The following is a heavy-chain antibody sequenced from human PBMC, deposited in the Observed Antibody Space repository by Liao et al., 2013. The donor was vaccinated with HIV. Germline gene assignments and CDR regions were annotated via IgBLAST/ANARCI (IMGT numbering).Heavy chain of an antibody. CDR2: IYASGNT. J-gene: IGHJ3*01. CDR3: AARITISGVAIPHALDV. D-gene: IGHD3-3*01. Sequence: QVQLQESGPGLVKPSETLSLTCTVSGGSINSHYCNWIRQPAGKGLEWIGRIYASGNTNYNPSLKSRLTMSVDSSKNQFSLKLTSVTAADTAVYYCAARITISGVAIPHALDVWGQGTMVAVSS. V-gene: IGHV4-4*07. CDR1: GGSINSHY.